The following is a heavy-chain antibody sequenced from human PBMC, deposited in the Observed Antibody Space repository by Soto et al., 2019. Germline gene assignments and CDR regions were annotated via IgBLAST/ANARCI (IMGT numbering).Heavy chain of an antibody. CDR3: ARGQVNYYGSSGHRTYYFDY. Sequence: ASVKVSCKASGYTFTRYGFSWLRQAPGQGLEWMGWISAYNGNTNYAQNYQGRVTMTTDTSTSTAYMELRNLRSDDTAVYYCARGQVNYYGSSGHRTYYFDYWGQRTLVTASS. CDR1: GYTFTRYG. V-gene: IGHV1-18*04. D-gene: IGHD3-22*01. J-gene: IGHJ4*02. CDR2: ISAYNGNT.